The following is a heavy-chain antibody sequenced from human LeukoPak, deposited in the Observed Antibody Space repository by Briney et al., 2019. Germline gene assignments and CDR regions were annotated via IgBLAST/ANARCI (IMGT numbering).Heavy chain of an antibody. V-gene: IGHV3-23*01. CDR3: ARDRAWGSYDC. J-gene: IGHJ4*02. CDR1: GFTFSSYG. CDR2: ISGSGGST. D-gene: IGHD7-27*01. Sequence: GGTLRLSCAASGFTFSSYGMSWVRQAPGKGLEWVSAISGSGGSTYYADSVKGRFTISRDNSKNTLYLQMHTLRAEDTAIYFCARDRAWGSYDCWGQGTLVIVSS.